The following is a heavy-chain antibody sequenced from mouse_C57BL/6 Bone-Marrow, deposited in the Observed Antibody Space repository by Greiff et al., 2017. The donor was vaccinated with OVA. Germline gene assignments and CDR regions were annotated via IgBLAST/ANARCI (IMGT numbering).Heavy chain of an antibody. Sequence: QVQLQQPGAELVMPGASVKLSCKASGYTFTSYWMHWVKQRPGQGLEWIGEIDPSDSYTNYNQKFKGKSTLTVDKSSSTAYMQRSSLTSEDSAVYYCARGGYYAWFAYWGQGTLVTVSA. CDR3: ARGGYYAWFAY. J-gene: IGHJ3*01. V-gene: IGHV1-69*01. D-gene: IGHD2-3*01. CDR2: IDPSDSYT. CDR1: GYTFTSYW.